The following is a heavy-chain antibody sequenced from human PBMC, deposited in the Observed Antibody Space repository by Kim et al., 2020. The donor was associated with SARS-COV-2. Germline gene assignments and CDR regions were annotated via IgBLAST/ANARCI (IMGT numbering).Heavy chain of an antibody. J-gene: IGHJ1*01. CDR3: ARNGGISIWFKY. Sequence: TPYNPYFQVQVTMPVDKSISTAYLQWSSLKASDTAVYYCARNGGISIWFKYWGQGTLVTVSS. CDR2: T. D-gene: IGHD2-21*01. V-gene: IGHV5-51*01.